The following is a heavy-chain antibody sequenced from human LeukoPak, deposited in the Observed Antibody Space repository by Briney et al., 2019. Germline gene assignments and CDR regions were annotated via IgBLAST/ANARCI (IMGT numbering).Heavy chain of an antibody. Sequence: GGSLRLSCAASGFTFSSYAMHWVRQAPGKGLEWVAVISYDGSNKYYADSVKGRFTISRDNSKNTLYLQMNSLRAEDTAVYYCAKDYGDYYLSHYGMDVWGQGTTVTVFS. D-gene: IGHD4-17*01. CDR3: AKDYGDYYLSHYGMDV. V-gene: IGHV3-30-3*01. CDR1: GFTFSSYA. CDR2: ISYDGSNK. J-gene: IGHJ6*02.